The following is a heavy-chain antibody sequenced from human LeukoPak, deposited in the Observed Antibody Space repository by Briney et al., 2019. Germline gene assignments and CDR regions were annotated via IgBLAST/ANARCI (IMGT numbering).Heavy chain of an antibody. Sequence: GASVKVSCKTSGYTFSSGGVTWVRQAPGQGLEWMGGIIPIFGTANYAQKFQGRVTITADESTSTAYMELSSLRSEDTAVYYCARGLSGTTVDYWGQGTLVTVSS. CDR2: IIPIFGTA. CDR3: ARGLSGTTVDY. CDR1: GYTFSSGG. J-gene: IGHJ4*02. D-gene: IGHD1-1*01. V-gene: IGHV1-69*13.